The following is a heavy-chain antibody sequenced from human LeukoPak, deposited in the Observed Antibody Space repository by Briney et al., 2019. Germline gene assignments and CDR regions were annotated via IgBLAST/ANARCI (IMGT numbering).Heavy chain of an antibody. CDR1: GFTFSNAW. V-gene: IGHV3-15*01. Sequence: GGSLRLSCAASGFTFSNAWMTWVRQAPGKGLEWVGRIRSKTDGGTTDYAAPAKGRFTISRDDSKNTLYLQMNSLKTEDTAVYYCTTASLRSARYFVLWGRGTLVTVSS. J-gene: IGHJ2*01. CDR3: TTASLRSARYFVL. CDR2: IRSKTDGGTT. D-gene: IGHD5-12*01.